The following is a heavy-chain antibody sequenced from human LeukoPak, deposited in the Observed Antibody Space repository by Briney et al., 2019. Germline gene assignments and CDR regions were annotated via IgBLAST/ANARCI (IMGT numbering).Heavy chain of an antibody. CDR2: ITGDGSGA. D-gene: IGHD2-21*02. J-gene: IGHJ4*02. CDR1: GLTIGSHW. V-gene: IGHV3-74*01. CDR3: ARFVFVSAGDD. Sequence: GGSLRLSCAASGLTIGSHWMHWVRQPPGKGLVWVARITGDGSGATYAASVQGRFTISRDNAKNTVYLQMNSLRVEGTAVYYCARFVFVSAGDDWGQGALVTVSS.